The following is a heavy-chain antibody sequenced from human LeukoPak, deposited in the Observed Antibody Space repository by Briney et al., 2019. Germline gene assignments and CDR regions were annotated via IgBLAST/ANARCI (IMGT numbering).Heavy chain of an antibody. CDR2: MNPNSGNT. J-gene: IGHJ4*02. D-gene: IGHD2-2*01. Sequence: ASVKVSCKASGYTFTSYDINWVRQATGQGLEWMGWMNPNSGNTGYAQKFQGRVTMTRNTSISTAYMELSSLRSEDTAVYYCARFYCSSTSCGMDVWGQGTLVTVSS. CDR1: GYTFTSYD. V-gene: IGHV1-8*01. CDR3: ARFYCSSTSCGMDV.